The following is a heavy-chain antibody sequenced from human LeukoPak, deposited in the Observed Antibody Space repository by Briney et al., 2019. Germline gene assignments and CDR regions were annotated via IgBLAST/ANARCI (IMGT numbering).Heavy chain of an antibody. Sequence: ASVKVSCKASGGTFISYAISWVRQAPGQGLEWMGGIIPIFGTANYAQKFQGRVTITADESTSTAYMELSSLRSEDTAVYYCASSLVCSSTSCYYDWFDPWGQGTLVTVSS. V-gene: IGHV1-69*13. CDR2: IIPIFGTA. D-gene: IGHD2-2*01. J-gene: IGHJ5*02. CDR1: GGTFISYA. CDR3: ASSLVCSSTSCYYDWFDP.